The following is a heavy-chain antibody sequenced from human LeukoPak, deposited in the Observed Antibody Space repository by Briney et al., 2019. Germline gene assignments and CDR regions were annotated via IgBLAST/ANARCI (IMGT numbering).Heavy chain of an antibody. Sequence: GGSLRLSCAASGFTVSSNYMSWVRQAPGKGLVWVSRINSDGSSTTYADSVKGRFTISRDNAKNTLYLQMNSLRVEDTAVYYCARAGIDYGDYWTRFDYWGQGTLVTVSS. D-gene: IGHD4-17*01. CDR2: INSDGSST. J-gene: IGHJ4*02. V-gene: IGHV3-74*01. CDR3: ARAGIDYGDYWTRFDY. CDR1: GFTVSSNY.